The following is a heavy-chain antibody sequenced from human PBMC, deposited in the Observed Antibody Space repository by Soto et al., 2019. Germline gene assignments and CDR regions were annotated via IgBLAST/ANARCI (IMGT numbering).Heavy chain of an antibody. Sequence: PGGSLRLSCAASGFTISSYGMTWVRQAPGKGLDWVSCSNATGASTYYADPVKGRFTISRDNSKNTLYLQMSSLRADDTAVYYCAKVRRAGGNYAFYSDFWGQGALVTVSS. J-gene: IGHJ4*02. CDR2: SNATGAST. CDR1: GFTISSYG. CDR3: AKVRRAGGNYAFYSDF. D-gene: IGHD3-16*01. V-gene: IGHV3-23*01.